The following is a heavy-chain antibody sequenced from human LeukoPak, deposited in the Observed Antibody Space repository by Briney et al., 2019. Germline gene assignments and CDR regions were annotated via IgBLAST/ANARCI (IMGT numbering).Heavy chain of an antibody. Sequence: GGSLRLSCAASEFTFSGYSMNWVRQAPGKGLEWVSSISSSSTYIYYADSVKGRFTISRDNAKNSLYLQMNSLRAEDTAVYYCARGRGYYDSRGYSYFDYWGQGTLVTVSS. J-gene: IGHJ4*02. D-gene: IGHD3-22*01. CDR2: ISSSSTYI. V-gene: IGHV3-21*06. CDR1: EFTFSGYS. CDR3: ARGRGYYDSRGYSYFDY.